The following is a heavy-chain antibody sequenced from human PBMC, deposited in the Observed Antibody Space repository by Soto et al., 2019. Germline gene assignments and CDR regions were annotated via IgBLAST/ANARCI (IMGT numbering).Heavy chain of an antibody. J-gene: IGHJ3*02. D-gene: IGHD3-22*01. CDR2: ISGSGGST. V-gene: IGHV3-23*01. Sequence: SGGSLRLSCAASGFTFSSYAMSWVRQAPGKGLEWVSAISGSGGSTYYADSVKGRFTISRDNSKNSLYLQMNSLRDEDTAVYYCARDRYYDSSGYYYDAFDIWGQGTMVTVSS. CDR1: GFTFSSYA. CDR3: ARDRYYDSSGYYYDAFDI.